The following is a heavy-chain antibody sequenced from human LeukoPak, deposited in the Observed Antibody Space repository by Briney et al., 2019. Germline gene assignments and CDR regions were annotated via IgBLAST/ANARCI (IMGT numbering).Heavy chain of an antibody. CDR3: AGDYGEYYYGLDV. V-gene: IGHV3-33*01. CDR2: IWYNGSNK. CDR1: GFTFSSYG. D-gene: IGHD4-17*01. J-gene: IGHJ6*02. Sequence: QSGGSLRLSCSASGFTFSSYGMHWVRQAPVKGLEWVAVIWYNGSNKYYADSVKGRFTISRDNSKNTLYLQMNSLRAEDTAVYYCAGDYGEYYYGLDVWGQGTTVTVSS.